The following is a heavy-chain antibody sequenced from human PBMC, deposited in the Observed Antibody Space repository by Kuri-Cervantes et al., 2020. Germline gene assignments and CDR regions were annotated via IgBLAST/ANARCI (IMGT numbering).Heavy chain of an antibody. CDR1: GFSFSSYG. D-gene: IGHD1-7*01. J-gene: IGHJ5*02. Sequence: GESLKISCAASGFSFSSYGMSWVRQAPGKGLEWVSVIYSGGSTYYGDSVKGRFTVSRDNSRNTMYLQMNSLRVEDMAIYYCARINWNYASWFDPWGQGTLVTVSS. CDR3: ARINWNYASWFDP. CDR2: IYSGGST. V-gene: IGHV3-53*01.